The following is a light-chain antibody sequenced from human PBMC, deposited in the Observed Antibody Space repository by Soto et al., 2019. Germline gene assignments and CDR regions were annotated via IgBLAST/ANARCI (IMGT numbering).Light chain of an antibody. CDR1: QSVSNN. CDR3: QHYNNWPIT. CDR2: GAS. Sequence: EIVMTQSPATLSVSPGERATLSCRASQSVSNNLAWYQQKPGQAPRLLIYGASTRATGISARFSGSGSETEFTLTISSLQSEDFAVYYCQHYNNWPITFGQGTRLEIK. J-gene: IGKJ5*01. V-gene: IGKV3-15*01.